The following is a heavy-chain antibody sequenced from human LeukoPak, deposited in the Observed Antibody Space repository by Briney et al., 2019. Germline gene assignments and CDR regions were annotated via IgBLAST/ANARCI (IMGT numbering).Heavy chain of an antibody. J-gene: IGHJ6*02. CDR2: INHNGNVN. CDR3: ARGGGLDV. Sequence: GGSLRLSCAASGFTFSSYWMNWARQAPGKGLEWVANINHNGNVNYYVDSVKGRFTISRDNAKNSLYLQMSNLRAEDTAVYFCARGGGLDVWGQGATVTVSS. V-gene: IGHV3-7*03. CDR1: GFTFSSYW. D-gene: IGHD3-16*01.